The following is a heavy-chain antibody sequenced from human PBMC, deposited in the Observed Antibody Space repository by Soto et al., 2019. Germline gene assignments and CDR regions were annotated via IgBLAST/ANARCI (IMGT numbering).Heavy chain of an antibody. Sequence: QVQLVQSGAEVKKPGASVKVSCKASGYTFITYGVSWVRQAPGQGLDWLGWISTYNGNTRYAERLQGRVTMTTDTTTNTAYMELRNLRCDDTAVYYCARWPTDYYDNSANYFLDYWGQGTLVTVSS. D-gene: IGHD3-22*01. CDR1: GYTFITYG. CDR2: ISTYNGNT. CDR3: ARWPTDYYDNSANYFLDY. J-gene: IGHJ4*02. V-gene: IGHV1-18*01.